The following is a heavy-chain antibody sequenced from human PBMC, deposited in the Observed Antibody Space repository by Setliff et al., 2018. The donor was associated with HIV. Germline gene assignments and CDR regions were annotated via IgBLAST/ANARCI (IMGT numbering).Heavy chain of an antibody. CDR3: ATDHQRGGYYYYYMGV. CDR2: IVPSFGTP. V-gene: IGHV1-69*13. CDR1: GDSFCSYS. J-gene: IGHJ6*03. Sequence: VASVKVSCKVSGDSFCSYSFSWVRQAPGQGLEWMGGIVPSFGTPSYAQRFQGRLTIIADESTSKAYMELSGLRSDDTAVYYCATDHQRGGYYYYYMGVWGKGTTVTVSS. D-gene: IGHD1-26*01.